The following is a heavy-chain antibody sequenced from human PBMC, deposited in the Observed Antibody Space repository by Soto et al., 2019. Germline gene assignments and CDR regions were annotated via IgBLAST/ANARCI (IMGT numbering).Heavy chain of an antibody. J-gene: IGHJ5*02. V-gene: IGHV1-46*03. CDR3: AKGLIVDGFDP. D-gene: IGHD3-22*01. CDR1: GYTFTSYY. CDR2: INPSGGST. Sequence: QVQLVQSGAEVKKPGASVKVSCKASGYTFTSYYMHWVRQAPGQGLEWMGIINPSGGSTSYAQKFQGRVTMTRDTSTSTVYMELSSLISEATAVYYCAKGLIVDGFDPWGQGTLVTVSS.